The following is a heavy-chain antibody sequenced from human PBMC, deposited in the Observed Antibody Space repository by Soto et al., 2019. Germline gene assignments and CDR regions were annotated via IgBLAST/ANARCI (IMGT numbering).Heavy chain of an antibody. Sequence: SETLSLTCTVSGGSISSGGYYWSWIRQHPGKGLEWIGYIYCSGSTYYNPSLKSRVTISVDASKNQFSLKLSSVTAADTAVYYCAREEDSSSTADYYYGMDVWGQGTTVTVSS. CDR1: GGSISSGGYY. CDR3: AREEDSSSTADYYYGMDV. J-gene: IGHJ6*02. D-gene: IGHD6-13*01. V-gene: IGHV4-31*03. CDR2: IYCSGST.